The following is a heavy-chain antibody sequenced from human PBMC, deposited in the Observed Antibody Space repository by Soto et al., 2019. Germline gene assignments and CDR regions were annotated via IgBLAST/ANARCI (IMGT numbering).Heavy chain of an antibody. D-gene: IGHD3-3*01. CDR3: ARRRFLDYYYYYGMDV. CDR1: GGSISSGDYY. CDR2: IYYSGST. Sequence: QVQLQESGPGLVKPSQTLSLTCTVSGGSISSGDYYWSWIRQPPGKGLEWIGYIYYSGSTYYNPSLKSRVTISVDTSKNQFSLKLSSVTAADTAVYYCARRRFLDYYYYYGMDVWGQGTTVTVSS. J-gene: IGHJ6*02. V-gene: IGHV4-30-4*01.